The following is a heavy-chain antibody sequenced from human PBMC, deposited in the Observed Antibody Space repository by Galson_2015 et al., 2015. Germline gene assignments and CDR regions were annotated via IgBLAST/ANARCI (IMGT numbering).Heavy chain of an antibody. D-gene: IGHD3-3*01. Sequence: SLRLSCAASGFTFSSYGMHWVRQAPGKGLEWVAVIWYDGSNNYYADSVKGRFTISRDNSKNTLYLQMNSLRAEDTAMYYCVKDTADDCWRGYSLQWGQGTLGTVSS. CDR1: GFTFSSYG. CDR3: VKDTADDCWRGYSLQ. CDR2: IWYDGSNN. J-gene: IGHJ4*02. V-gene: IGHV3-33*06.